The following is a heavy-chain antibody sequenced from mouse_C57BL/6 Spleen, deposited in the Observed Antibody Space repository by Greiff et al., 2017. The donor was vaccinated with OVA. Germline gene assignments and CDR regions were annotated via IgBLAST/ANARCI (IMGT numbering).Heavy chain of an antibody. Sequence: EVQLQQSGAELVKPGASVKLSCTASGFNITDYYMHWVKQRTEQGLEWIGRIDPEDGETKYAPKFQGKATITADTSSNTAYLQLSSLTSEDAAVYDSDRSAYGDRGTGFAYWGQGTLVTVSA. D-gene: IGHD1-1*01. V-gene: IGHV14-2*01. CDR3: DRSAYGDRGTGFAY. CDR2: IDPEDGET. CDR1: GFNITDYY. J-gene: IGHJ3*01.